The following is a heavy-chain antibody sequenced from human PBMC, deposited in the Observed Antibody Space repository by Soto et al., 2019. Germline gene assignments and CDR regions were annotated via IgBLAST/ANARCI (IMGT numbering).Heavy chain of an antibody. D-gene: IGHD1-26*01. CDR2: IITYIGNT. CDR1: GYTFTTYG. CDR3: ARDNSGTFDI. J-gene: IGHJ3*02. Sequence: QVQLVQSGPEVKKPGASVKVSCKASGYTFTTYGVSWLRQAPGQGLEWMGWIITYIGNTNYAQKLQDIVTLSTDTSTSTAYMELRILRSDDTAGYYWARDNSGTFDIWGQGTMVTVSS. V-gene: IGHV1-18*01.